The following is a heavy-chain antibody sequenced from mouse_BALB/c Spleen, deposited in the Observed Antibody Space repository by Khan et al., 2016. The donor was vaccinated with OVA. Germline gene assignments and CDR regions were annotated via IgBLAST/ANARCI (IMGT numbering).Heavy chain of an antibody. CDR1: GFSLTNYG. Sequence: QVQLKQSGPGLVAPSQSLSITCTISGFSLTNYGIHWIRQPPGKGLEWLVVIWSDGSTTYNSALKSRLTITKDNPRSQVFLNMNSLQTDDTAMYYCAKDPPYYAMDYWGQGTSVTVSS. CDR3: AKDPPYYAMDY. J-gene: IGHJ4*01. V-gene: IGHV2-6-1*01. CDR2: IWSDGST.